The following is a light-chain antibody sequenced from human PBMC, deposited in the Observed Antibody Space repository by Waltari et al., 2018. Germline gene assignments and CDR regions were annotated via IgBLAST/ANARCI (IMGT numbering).Light chain of an antibody. CDR3: ATWDDSPTGRWV. CDR1: QSNVGDNV. V-gene: IGLV1-44*01. CDR2: RND. Sequence: QSVLPQPPSASGTPGQRVTISCSGSQSNVGDNVVTWYHQVPGPAPKLVIYRNDQRPSGVPDRFTASKSGTSASLAISGLQSEDEGDYYCATWDDSPTGRWVFGGGTRVTVL. J-gene: IGLJ3*02.